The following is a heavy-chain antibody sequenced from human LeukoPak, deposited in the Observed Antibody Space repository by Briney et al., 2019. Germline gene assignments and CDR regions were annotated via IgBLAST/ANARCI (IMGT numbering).Heavy chain of an antibody. CDR2: INKDGSEK. J-gene: IGHJ4*02. Sequence: GGSLRLSCAASGFTFSSYRMSWVRQAPGRGLEWVSNINKDGSEKYYVDSVKGRFTISRDNAKNSLYLQMNSLRAEDTAVYYCARVGWTYYYDSSGYPILSYYFDYWGQGTLVTVSS. CDR1: GFTFSSYR. D-gene: IGHD3-22*01. V-gene: IGHV3-7*04. CDR3: ARVGWTYYYDSSGYPILSYYFDY.